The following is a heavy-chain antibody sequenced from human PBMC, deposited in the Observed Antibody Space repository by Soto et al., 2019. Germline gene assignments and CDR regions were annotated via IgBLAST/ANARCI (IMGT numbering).Heavy chain of an antibody. CDR1: GYTFSHYA. J-gene: IGHJ6*03. V-gene: IGHV1-3*01. CDR2: INAGSGDT. CDR3: ARDKATTYFYMDV. D-gene: IGHD1-1*01. Sequence: ASVKVSCKASGYTFSHYAIHWVRQAPGQGLEWMGWINAGSGDTIYSQKFQGRVTITRDTSASTAYMEMSSLRSEDTAVYYCARDKATTYFYMDVWGKGTTVTVSS.